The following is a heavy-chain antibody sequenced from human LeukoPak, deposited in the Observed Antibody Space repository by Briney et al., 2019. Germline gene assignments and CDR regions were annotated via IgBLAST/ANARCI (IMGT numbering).Heavy chain of an antibody. J-gene: IGHJ4*02. D-gene: IGHD1-26*01. CDR1: GFTFSSYW. V-gene: IGHV3-74*01. CDR3: ARDRNTGSSYENLFGY. CDR2: INSDGSST. Sequence: GGSLRLSCAASGFTFSSYWMHWVRQAPGKGLVWVLRINSDGSSTSYADSVKGRFTISRDNAKNTLYLQMSTLRAEDTSVYYCARDRNTGSSYENLFGYWGQGSLVTVSS.